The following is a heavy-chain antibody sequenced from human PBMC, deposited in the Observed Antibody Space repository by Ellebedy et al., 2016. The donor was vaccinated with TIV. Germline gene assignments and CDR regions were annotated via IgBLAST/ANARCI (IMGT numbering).Heavy chain of an antibody. D-gene: IGHD3-10*01. CDR2: IYSVGTT. J-gene: IGHJ4*02. CDR3: SSAPSGLFDY. Sequence: LSLTCAASGFTVSNNYMSWVRQAPGKGLEWVSVIYSVGTTYRADSVKGRFIISRDNSKNTLYLQMNNLRVEDTAVYYCSSAPSGLFDYWGQGTLVTVSS. CDR1: GFTVSNNY. V-gene: IGHV3-66*01.